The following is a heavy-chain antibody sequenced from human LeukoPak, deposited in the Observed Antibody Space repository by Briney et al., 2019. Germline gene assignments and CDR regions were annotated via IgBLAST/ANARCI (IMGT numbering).Heavy chain of an antibody. D-gene: IGHD3-22*01. J-gene: IGHJ4*02. CDR2: ISSNSGNI. CDR1: GFTFSDYS. Sequence: GGSLRLSCAASGFTFSDYSMNWVRQAPGKGLEWVSSISSNSGNIYYTDSVKGRFTISRDNARNSLYLQMNSLRAEDTAVYYCARDYYYDSSGYYPPPGYWGQGTLVTVSS. CDR3: ARDYYYDSSGYYPPPGY. V-gene: IGHV3-21*01.